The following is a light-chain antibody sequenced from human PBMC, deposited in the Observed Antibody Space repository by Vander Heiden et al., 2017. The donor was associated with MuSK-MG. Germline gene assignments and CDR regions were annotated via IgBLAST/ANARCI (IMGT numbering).Light chain of an antibody. CDR2: ATS. V-gene: IGKV1-39*01. J-gene: IGKJ4*01. CDR1: QDLNNF. CDR3: QQSDSLPLT. Sequence: DIHMTQSPSSLSDSGGDRLTIPRRSTQDLNNFLNWYQTKPGQAPRLLIFATSIWHNGVPPRFSGSHSGTEFTLTISPLQPEDFATYYCQQSDSLPLTFGGGT.